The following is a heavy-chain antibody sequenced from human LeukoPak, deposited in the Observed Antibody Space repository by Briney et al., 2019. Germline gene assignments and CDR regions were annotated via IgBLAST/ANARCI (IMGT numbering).Heavy chain of an antibody. CDR1: GYTFIDYY. CDR3: ARGYSIPPGFDP. D-gene: IGHD1-26*01. J-gene: IGHJ5*02. Sequence: ASVNVSCKASGYTFIDYYIHWVRQAPGQGLEWMGWINPKSGGTNYAQKFQGRVTMTRDTSISTGYMELSRLRSDDTAVYYCARGYSIPPGFDPWGQGALVTVSS. V-gene: IGHV1-2*02. CDR2: INPKSGGT.